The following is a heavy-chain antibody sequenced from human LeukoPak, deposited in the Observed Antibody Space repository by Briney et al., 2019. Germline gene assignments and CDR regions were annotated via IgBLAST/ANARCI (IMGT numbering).Heavy chain of an antibody. CDR3: ARDMGPYGGSPGAS. CDR2: VATGGTGP. CDR1: GFTLSGNW. V-gene: IGHV3-74*01. Sequence: PGGSLSPSCPPPGFTLSGNWRHWARQPPGKGPVWVSRVATGGTGPSYADSVKGRFTISRDNAKNTLYLQMNSLSAEDTAVYFCARDMGPYGGSPGASWGQGTLVTVSS. D-gene: IGHD4-23*01. J-gene: IGHJ5*02.